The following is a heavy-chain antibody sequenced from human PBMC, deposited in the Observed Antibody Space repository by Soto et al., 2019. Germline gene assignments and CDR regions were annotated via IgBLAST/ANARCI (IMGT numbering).Heavy chain of an antibody. D-gene: IGHD3-3*01. CDR2: ISGSGGST. CDR1: GFTFSSYA. Sequence: GGSLRLSCAASGFTFSSYAMSWARQAPGKGLEWVSAISGSGGSTYYADSVKGRFTISRDNSKNTLYLQMNSLRAEDTAVYYCVKFVGVVIGSPEYFQHCGRGTLDTVSS. V-gene: IGHV3-23*01. J-gene: IGHJ1*01. CDR3: VKFVGVVIGSPEYFQH.